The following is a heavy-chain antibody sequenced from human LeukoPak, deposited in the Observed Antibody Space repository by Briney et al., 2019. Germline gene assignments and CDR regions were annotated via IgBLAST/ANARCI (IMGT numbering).Heavy chain of an antibody. V-gene: IGHV5-51*01. J-gene: IGHJ4*02. D-gene: IGHD2-15*01. CDR2: IYLGDSDT. Sequence: GESLKISCKGSGYSFTNYWIGWVRQMPGKGLEWMGIIYLGDSDTRYSPSFQGQVTISADKSISTAYLQWSSLKASDTAMYYCARHEGGVVAATSPLDYWGQGTLVTVSS. CDR1: GYSFTNYW. CDR3: ARHEGGVVAATSPLDY.